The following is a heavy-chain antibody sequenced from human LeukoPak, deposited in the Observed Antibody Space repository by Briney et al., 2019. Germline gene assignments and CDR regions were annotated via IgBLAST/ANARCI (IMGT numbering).Heavy chain of an antibody. J-gene: IGHJ6*02. CDR2: MNPNSGNT. CDR3: AREVGTVTTEDYYYYGMDV. D-gene: IGHD4-17*01. V-gene: IGHV1-8*01. CDR1: GYTFTSYD. Sequence: ASVKVSCKASGYTFTSYDINWVRQATGQGLEWRGWMNPNSGNTGYAQKFQGRVTMTRNTSISTAYMELSSLRSDDTAVYYCAREVGTVTTEDYYYYGMDVWGQGTTVTVSS.